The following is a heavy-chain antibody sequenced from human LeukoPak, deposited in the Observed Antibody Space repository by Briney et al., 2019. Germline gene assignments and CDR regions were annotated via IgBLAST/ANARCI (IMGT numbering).Heavy chain of an antibody. Sequence: ASVKVSCKASGYTFTSYAMNWVRQAPGQGLEWMGWINTNTGNPTYAQGFTGRFVFSLDTSVSTAYLQISSLKAEDTAVYYCARDTLELWYSYYYMDVWGKGTTVTVSS. V-gene: IGHV7-4-1*02. CDR1: GYTFTSYA. CDR2: INTNTGNP. D-gene: IGHD3-16*01. CDR3: ARDTLELWYSYYYMDV. J-gene: IGHJ6*03.